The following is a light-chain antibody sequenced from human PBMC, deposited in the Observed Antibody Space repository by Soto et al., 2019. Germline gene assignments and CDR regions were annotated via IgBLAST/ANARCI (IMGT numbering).Light chain of an antibody. V-gene: IGKV1-5*01. CDR3: QEYNNYWT. CDR2: TAS. CDR1: RTISRW. J-gene: IGKJ5*01. Sequence: IHMSHSVATLSASLGYTVSITCRASRTISRWLSWYQQKPGKAPRLLIYTASTLESGVPSRCSASGSGTEFTLTISSLHPDDFATCYSQEYNNYWTFAQ.